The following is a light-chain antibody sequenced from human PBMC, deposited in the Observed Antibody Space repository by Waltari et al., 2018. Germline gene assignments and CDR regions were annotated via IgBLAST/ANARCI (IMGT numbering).Light chain of an antibody. V-gene: IGLV3-21*02. Sequence: YVLTQPPSVSVAPGQTARITCGGNNIGDKRVHWYQQKSGQAPILVVYEDDDRPSGIPERFSGSNSGKTATLTISSVEVADEADFYCQVWDSDGDRVVFGGGTKLTVL. J-gene: IGLJ2*01. CDR2: EDD. CDR3: QVWDSDGDRVV. CDR1: NIGDKR.